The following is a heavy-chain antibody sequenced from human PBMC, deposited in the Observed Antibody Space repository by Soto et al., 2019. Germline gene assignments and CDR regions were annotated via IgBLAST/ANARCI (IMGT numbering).Heavy chain of an antibody. Sequence: SETLSLTCAVYGGSFSGYYWSWIRQPPGKGLEWIGEINHSGSTNYNPSLKSRVTISVDTSKNQFSLKLSSVTAADTAVYYCARGTLRDSSSWYYFDYWGQGTLVT. V-gene: IGHV4-34*01. CDR3: ARGTLRDSSSWYYFDY. D-gene: IGHD6-13*01. CDR2: INHSGST. CDR1: GGSFSGYY. J-gene: IGHJ4*02.